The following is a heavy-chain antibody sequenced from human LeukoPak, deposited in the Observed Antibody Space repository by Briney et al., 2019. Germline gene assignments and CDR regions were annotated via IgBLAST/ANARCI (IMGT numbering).Heavy chain of an antibody. J-gene: IGHJ5*02. CDR2: INHSGST. CDR1: GGSIRSYY. V-gene: IGHV4-34*01. D-gene: IGHD6-6*01. Sequence: SETLSLTCTVSGGSIRSYYWSWIRQPPGKGLEWIGEINHSGSTNYNPSLKTRVTISVDTSKNQFSLKLSSVTAADTAVYYCARVAAYDWFDPWGQGTLVTVSS. CDR3: ARVAAYDWFDP.